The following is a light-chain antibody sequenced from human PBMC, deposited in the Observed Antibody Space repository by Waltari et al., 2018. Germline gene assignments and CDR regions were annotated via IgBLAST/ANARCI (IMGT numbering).Light chain of an antibody. J-gene: IGLJ3*02. CDR2: DAD. CDR3: QVWDSDDDYWV. Sequence: SYVLTQPPSVSVAPGNTARITCAGTNIGSKGVHWYQQRPGQAPVLVVSDADDRPSGTPERRSGSRSGDTATLTLRTVEGGDEADYYGQVWDSDDDYWVFGGGTTLTVL. CDR1: NIGSKG. V-gene: IGLV3-21*03.